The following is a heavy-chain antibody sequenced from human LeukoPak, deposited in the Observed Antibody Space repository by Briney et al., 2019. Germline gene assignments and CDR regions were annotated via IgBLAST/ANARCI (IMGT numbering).Heavy chain of an antibody. Sequence: PGGSLRLSCAASEFTVSSNYMGWVRQAPGKGLEWVSVIYSGGSTYYADSVKGRFTISRDNSKNTLYLQMNSLRAEDTAVYYCVYGDYFYFANWGQGTLVTVSS. CDR1: EFTVSSNY. J-gene: IGHJ4*02. CDR2: IYSGGST. D-gene: IGHD4-17*01. V-gene: IGHV3-66*01. CDR3: VYGDYFYFAN.